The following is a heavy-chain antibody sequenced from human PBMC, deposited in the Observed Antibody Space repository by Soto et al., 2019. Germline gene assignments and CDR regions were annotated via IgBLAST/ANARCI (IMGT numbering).Heavy chain of an antibody. CDR2: ISAYNGNT. CDR3: AREDYDFWSGYRGYYYGMDV. CDR1: GYTFTSYG. Sequence: VASVKVSCKASGYTFTSYGISWVRQAPGQGLEWMGWISAYNGNTNYAQKLQGRVTMTTDTSTSTAYMELRSLRSDDTAVYYCAREDYDFWSGYRGYYYGMDVWGQGTTVTVSS. V-gene: IGHV1-18*04. D-gene: IGHD3-3*01. J-gene: IGHJ6*02.